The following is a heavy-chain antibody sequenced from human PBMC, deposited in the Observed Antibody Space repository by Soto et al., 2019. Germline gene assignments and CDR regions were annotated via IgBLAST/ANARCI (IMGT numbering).Heavy chain of an antibody. D-gene: IGHD3-3*01. CDR3: AKEPDTLHYDFWSGLGAYGMDV. CDR1: GFTFSSYG. CDR2: ISYDGSNK. Sequence: EGSLRLSCAASGFTFSSYGMHWVRQAPGKGLEWVAVISYDGSNKYYADSVKGRFTISRDNSKNTLYLQMNSLRAEDTAVYYCAKEPDTLHYDFWSGLGAYGMDVWGQGTTVTVSS. J-gene: IGHJ6*02. V-gene: IGHV3-30*18.